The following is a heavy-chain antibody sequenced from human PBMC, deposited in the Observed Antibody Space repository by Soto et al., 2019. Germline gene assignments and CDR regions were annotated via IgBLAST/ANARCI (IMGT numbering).Heavy chain of an antibody. V-gene: IGHV3-23*01. J-gene: IGHJ4*02. CDR1: GFTFSSYA. Sequence: PGGSLRLSCAASGFTFSSYAMSWVRQAPGKGLEWVSAISGSGGSTYYADSVKGRFTISRDNSKNTLYLQMNSLRAEDTAVYYYAKVDYYDILTGDHFDYWGQGTLVTVSS. CDR2: ISGSGGST. D-gene: IGHD3-9*01. CDR3: AKVDYYDILTGDHFDY.